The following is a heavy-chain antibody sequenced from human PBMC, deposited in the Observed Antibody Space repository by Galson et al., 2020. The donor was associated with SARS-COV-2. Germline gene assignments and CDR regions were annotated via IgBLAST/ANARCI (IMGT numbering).Heavy chain of an antibody. CDR3: ARVGYYNSSGCYFDY. CDR1: GGSINSGGYY. D-gene: IGHD3-22*01. J-gene: IGHJ4*02. CDR2: SYYNGNT. Sequence: SETLSLTCTVSGGSINSGGYYWTWIRQAPGKGLEWIGYSYYNGNTYYTPSLKTRVTISVDTSKNQFSLKLTSVTAADTAFYYCARVGYYNSSGCYFDYWGQVTLVTVSS. V-gene: IGHV4-31*03.